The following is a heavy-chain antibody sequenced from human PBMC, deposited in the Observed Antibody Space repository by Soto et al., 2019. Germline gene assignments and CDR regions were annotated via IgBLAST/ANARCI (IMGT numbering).Heavy chain of an antibody. CDR1: GYTFSTYK. CDR3: ARDEDV. Sequence: QVHLVQSGAEVKKPGASVKVSCKAAGYTFSTYKVHWVRQAPGQGLEWMGWINTGNGDTRYSQKFQDRVTVTSDPSKLTAFMELGSLTLEDTAGYYCARDEDVWGQGTMVTVSS. J-gene: IGHJ6*02. V-gene: IGHV1-3*04. CDR2: INTGNGDT.